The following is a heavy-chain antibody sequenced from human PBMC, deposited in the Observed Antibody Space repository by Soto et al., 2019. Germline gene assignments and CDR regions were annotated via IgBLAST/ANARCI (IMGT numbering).Heavy chain of an antibody. D-gene: IGHD3-9*01. V-gene: IGHV5-51*01. Sequence: GESLKISCKGSGYSFTSCWIGWVRQMPGKGLEWMGIIYPGDSDTRYSPSFQGQVTISADKSISTAYLQWSSLKASDTAMYYCARPYDNLTGYWPHPQRYWGQGTLVTGSS. CDR2: IYPGDSDT. CDR3: ARPYDNLTGYWPHPQRY. J-gene: IGHJ4*02. CDR1: GYSFTSCW.